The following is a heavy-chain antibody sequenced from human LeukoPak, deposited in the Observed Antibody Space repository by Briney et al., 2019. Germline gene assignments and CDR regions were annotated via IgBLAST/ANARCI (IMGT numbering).Heavy chain of an antibody. V-gene: IGHV4-39*07. CDR2: IYYSGST. Sequence: SETLSLTCTVSGGSISSSGYYWGWIRQPPGKELEWIGSIYYSGSTYYNPSLKSRVTISLDRSKNQFSLKLSSVTAADTAVYYCARYCPAARGRRWFYPWRRGTLVTFSS. CDR1: GGSISSSGYY. J-gene: IGHJ5*02. D-gene: IGHD6-13*01. CDR3: ARYCPAARGRRWFYP.